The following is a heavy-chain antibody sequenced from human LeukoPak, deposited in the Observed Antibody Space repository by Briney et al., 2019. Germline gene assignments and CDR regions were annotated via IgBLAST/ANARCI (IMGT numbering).Heavy chain of an antibody. CDR2: IIPIFGTA. CDR3: ARDSGVFRLGELSLFNY. CDR1: GGTFSSYA. J-gene: IGHJ4*02. Sequence: GSSVKVSCKASGGTFSSYAISWVRHAPGQGLEWMGGIIPIFGTANYAQKFQGRVTITTDESTSTAYMELSSLRSEDTAVYYCARDSGVFRLGELSLFNYWGQGTLVTVSS. D-gene: IGHD3-16*02. V-gene: IGHV1-69*05.